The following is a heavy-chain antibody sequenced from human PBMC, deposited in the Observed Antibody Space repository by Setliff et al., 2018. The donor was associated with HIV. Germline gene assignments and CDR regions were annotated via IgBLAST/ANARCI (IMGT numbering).Heavy chain of an antibody. V-gene: IGHV4-59*11. J-gene: IGHJ4*02. D-gene: IGHD6-13*01. Sequence: SETLSLTCTVSGASISSHYWSWIRQPPGKGLEWIGYIYFSGTTNYNPSLKSRVTISVDTSKNQFSLNLNSVTAADTAVYYCARAISAAGIAPFDFWGQGTLVT. CDR1: GASISSHY. CDR2: IYFSGTT. CDR3: ARAISAAGIAPFDF.